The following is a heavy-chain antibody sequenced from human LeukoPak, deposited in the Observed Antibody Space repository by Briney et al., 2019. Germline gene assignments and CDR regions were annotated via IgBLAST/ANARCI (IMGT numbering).Heavy chain of an antibody. D-gene: IGHD6-19*01. J-gene: IGHJ4*02. CDR1: GFTFSSSW. Sequence: PGGSLRLSCAASGFTFSSSWMHWVRQAPGKGLIWVSRVNGDGTGTIYADSVKGRFTISRDNAKNTLYLQMNSLRAEDTAVYYCATSGWYLLPGVYWGQGTLVTVSS. CDR3: ATSGWYLLPGVY. CDR2: VNGDGTGT. V-gene: IGHV3-74*01.